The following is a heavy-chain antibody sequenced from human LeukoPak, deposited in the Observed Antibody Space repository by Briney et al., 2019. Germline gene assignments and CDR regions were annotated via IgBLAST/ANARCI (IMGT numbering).Heavy chain of an antibody. CDR3: AREGGDYVAPFDY. Sequence: PGGSLRLSCAASGFTFSSYSMNWVRQAPGKGLEWVSSISSSSSYIYYADSVKGRFTISRDNAKNSLYLQMSSLRAEDTAVYYCAREGGDYVAPFDYWGQGTLVTVSS. D-gene: IGHD4-17*01. CDR2: ISSSSSYI. J-gene: IGHJ4*02. CDR1: GFTFSSYS. V-gene: IGHV3-21*01.